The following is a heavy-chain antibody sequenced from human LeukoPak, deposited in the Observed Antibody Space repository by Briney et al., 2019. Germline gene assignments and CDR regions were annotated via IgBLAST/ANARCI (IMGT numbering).Heavy chain of an antibody. CDR1: GGSISSSNW. J-gene: IGHJ6*04. CDR3: ARGGISMVRGVTLYYYYYGMDV. V-gene: IGHV4-4*02. Sequence: SGTLSLTCAVSGGSISSSNWWSWVRQPPGKGLEWIGEIYHSGSTNYNPSLKSRVTISVDKSKNQFSLKLSSVTAADTAVYYCARGGISMVRGVTLYYYYYGMDVWGKGTTVTVSS. CDR2: IYHSGST. D-gene: IGHD3-10*01.